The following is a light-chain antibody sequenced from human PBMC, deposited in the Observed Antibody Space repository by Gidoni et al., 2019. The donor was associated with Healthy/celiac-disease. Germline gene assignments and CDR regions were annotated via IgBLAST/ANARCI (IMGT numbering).Light chain of an antibody. CDR2: DAS. V-gene: IGKV3-11*01. CDR1: QSVSSY. CDR3: QQSNNWPPT. J-gene: IGKJ1*01. Sequence: IASTQSPATLSLSPGERATLSCRASQSVSSYLAWYQQKPGQAPRLLIYDASNRATGIPSRFSGSGSGTDFTLTISSLEPEDFAVYYCQQSNNWPPTFXQXTKVXIK.